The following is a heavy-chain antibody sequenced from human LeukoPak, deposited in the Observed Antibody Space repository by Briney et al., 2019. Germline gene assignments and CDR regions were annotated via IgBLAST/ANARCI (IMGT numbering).Heavy chain of an antibody. CDR3: AXXXXXXGGXXXDS. J-gene: IGHJ4*02. CDR2: ISGSGGST. Sequence: CAXXGFTFSSYAMSWVGQAPGKGLEWVSAISGSGGSTYXADSVKGRFTISRDNSKKTLYMQMKSLRAEDTAVYYCAXXXXXXGGXXXDSWGQXTXVTVSP. V-gene: IGHV3-23*01. CDR1: GFTFSSYA.